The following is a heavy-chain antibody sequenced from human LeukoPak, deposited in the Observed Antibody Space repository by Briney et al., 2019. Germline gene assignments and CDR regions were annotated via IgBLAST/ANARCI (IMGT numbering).Heavy chain of an antibody. Sequence: ASVKVSCKASGYTFTSYDINWVRQATGQGLEWMGWMNPNSGNTGYAQKFQGRVTMTRNTSISTAYMELSSLRSEDTAVYYCARGGSQVKGDYYYYYMDVWGKGTTVTVSS. J-gene: IGHJ6*03. CDR3: ARGGSQVKGDYYYYYMDV. V-gene: IGHV1-8*01. CDR2: MNPNSGNT. CDR1: GYTFTSYD. D-gene: IGHD3-22*01.